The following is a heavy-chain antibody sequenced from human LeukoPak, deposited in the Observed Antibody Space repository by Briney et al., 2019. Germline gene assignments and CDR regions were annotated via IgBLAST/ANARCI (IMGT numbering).Heavy chain of an antibody. Sequence: GGSLRLSCTVSGFTVSTNSLSWVRHAPGKGLEWVSFIYSDNTHYSDSVKGRFTISRDNSKNSLYLQMNSLRAEDTAVYYCARRAGAYSHPYDYWGQGTLVTVSS. CDR3: ARRAGAYSHPYDY. J-gene: IGHJ4*02. CDR1: GFTVSTNS. CDR2: IYSDNT. D-gene: IGHD4/OR15-4a*01. V-gene: IGHV3-53*01.